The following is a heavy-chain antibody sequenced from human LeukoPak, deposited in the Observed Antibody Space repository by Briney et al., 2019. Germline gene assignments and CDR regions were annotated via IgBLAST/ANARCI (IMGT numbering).Heavy chain of an antibody. V-gene: IGHV4-34*01. CDR2: IIHSGST. J-gene: IGHJ4*02. Sequence: SETLSLTCTVSGGSMSPYHWGWIRQPPGKGLEWIGEIIHSGSTNYNPSLKSRVTISLDTSKNQFSLKLSSVTAADTAVYYCARGLQPYGYYRDYWGQGTLVTVSS. D-gene: IGHD3-22*01. CDR3: ARGLQPYGYYRDY. CDR1: GGSMSPYH.